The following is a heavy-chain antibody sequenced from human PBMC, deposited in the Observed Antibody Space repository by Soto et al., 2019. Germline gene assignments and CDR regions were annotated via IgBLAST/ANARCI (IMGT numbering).Heavy chain of an antibody. J-gene: IGHJ4*02. CDR1: GFTFSSYA. V-gene: IGHV3-30-3*01. CDR2: ISYDGSNK. CDR3: ARDLDDSSGPQD. Sequence: QVQLVESGGGVVQPGRSLRLSCAASGFTFSSYAMHRVRQAPGKGLEWVAVISYDGSNKYYADSVKGRFTISRDNSKNTLYLQMNSLRAEDTAVYYCARDLDDSSGPQDWGQGTLVTVSS. D-gene: IGHD3-22*01.